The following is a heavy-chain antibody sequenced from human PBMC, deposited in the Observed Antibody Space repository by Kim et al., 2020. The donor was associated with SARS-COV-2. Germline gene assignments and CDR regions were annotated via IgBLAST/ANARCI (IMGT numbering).Heavy chain of an antibody. Sequence: GGSLRLSCAASGFTFSDYYMSWIRQAPGKGLEWVSYISSSGSTIYYADSVKGRFTISRDNAKNSLYLQMNSLRAEDTAVYYCVRDFYVAEPWGYYGMDVWGKGTTVPVST. CDR2: ISSSGSTI. D-gene: IGHD3-16*01. CDR3: VRDFYVAEPWGYYGMDV. J-gene: IGHJ6*04. CDR1: GFTFSDYY. V-gene: IGHV3-11*01.